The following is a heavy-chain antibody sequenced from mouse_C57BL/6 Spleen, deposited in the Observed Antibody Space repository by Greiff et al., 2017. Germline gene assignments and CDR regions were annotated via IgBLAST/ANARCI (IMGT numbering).Heavy chain of an antibody. CDR3: TTRDYGGSYGY. J-gene: IGHJ2*01. D-gene: IGHD1-1*01. V-gene: IGHV14-4*01. CDR2: IDPENGDT. Sequence: VQLQQSGAELVRPGASVKLSCTASGFNIKDDYMHWVKQRPEQGLEWIGWIDPENGDTEYASKFQGKATITADTSSNTAYLQLSSLTSEDTAVYYCTTRDYGGSYGYWGQGTTLTVSS. CDR1: GFNIKDDY.